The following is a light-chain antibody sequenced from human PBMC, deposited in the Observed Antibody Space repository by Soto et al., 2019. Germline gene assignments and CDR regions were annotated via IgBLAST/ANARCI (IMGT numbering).Light chain of an antibody. Sequence: DIQMTQSPSTLSASVGDRVTITCRASQRISSWLAWYKQKPGKAPKLLIYKASSLESGVPSRFSGSGSGTEFTLTISSLQPDDFATYYCQQYNSYWTFGQGTKVEIK. J-gene: IGKJ1*01. CDR3: QQYNSYWT. CDR1: QRISSW. CDR2: KAS. V-gene: IGKV1-5*03.